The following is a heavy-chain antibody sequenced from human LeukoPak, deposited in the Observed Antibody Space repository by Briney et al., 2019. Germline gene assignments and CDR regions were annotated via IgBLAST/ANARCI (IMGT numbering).Heavy chain of an antibody. V-gene: IGHV3-21*01. CDR3: ARDPLTYYYDSSGLY. D-gene: IGHD3-22*01. CDR1: GFTFSSYS. J-gene: IGHJ4*02. Sequence: GGSLRLSCAASGFTFSSYSMNWVRQAPGKGLEWVSSISSSSSYIYYADSVKGRFTISRDNAKNSLYLQMNSLRAEDTAVYCCARDPLTYYYDSSGLYRGQGTLVTVSS. CDR2: ISSSSSYI.